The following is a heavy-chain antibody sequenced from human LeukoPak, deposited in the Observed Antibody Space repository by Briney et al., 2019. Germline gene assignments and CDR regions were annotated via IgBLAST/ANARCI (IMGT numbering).Heavy chain of an antibody. CDR3: ARGVAVAGDAFDI. D-gene: IGHD6-19*01. J-gene: IGHJ3*02. CDR1: GFTFSSYS. V-gene: IGHV3-21*01. CDR2: ISSSSSYI. Sequence: GGSLRLSCAASGFTFSSYSMNWVRQAPGKGLEWVSSISSSSSYIYYADSVKGRFTISRDNAKNSLYLQMNSLRAEDTAVYYCARGVAVAGDAFDIWGQGTTVTVSS.